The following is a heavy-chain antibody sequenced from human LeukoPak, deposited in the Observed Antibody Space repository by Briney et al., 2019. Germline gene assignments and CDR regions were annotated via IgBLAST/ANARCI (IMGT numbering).Heavy chain of an antibody. CDR3: ARDGHRMYYYESSVYRFDY. CDR2: INPNSGGT. V-gene: IGHV1-2*02. J-gene: IGHJ4*02. Sequence: ASVKVSCKASGYTFTSYGISWVRQAPGQGLEWMGWINPNSGGTNYAQKFQGRVTMTRDTSISTAYMELSRLRSDDTAVYYCARDGHRMYYYESSVYRFDYWGQGTLVTVSS. CDR1: GYTFTSYG. D-gene: IGHD3-22*01.